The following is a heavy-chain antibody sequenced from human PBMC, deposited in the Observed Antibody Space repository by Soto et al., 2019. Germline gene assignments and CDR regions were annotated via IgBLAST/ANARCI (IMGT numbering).Heavy chain of an antibody. D-gene: IGHD6-13*01. CDR3: ARYAGSSWFDY. CDR1: GGSISTYY. Sequence: SETLSLTCTISGGSISTYYWSWVRQPPGKGLEWIGYINYSGRTNYNPSLKSRVTMSLDTSKNQFSLKLRSVTAADTAVFYCARYAGSSWFDYWGQGTLVTVSS. V-gene: IGHV4-59*01. CDR2: INYSGRT. J-gene: IGHJ4*02.